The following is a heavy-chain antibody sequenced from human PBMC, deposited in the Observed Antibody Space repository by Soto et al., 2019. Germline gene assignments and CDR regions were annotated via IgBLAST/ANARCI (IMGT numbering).Heavy chain of an antibody. J-gene: IGHJ4*02. V-gene: IGHV1-46*01. CDR3: ARGGHVVVVTAALDY. D-gene: IGHD2-21*02. CDR1: GDTFTDYY. CDR2: VNPSGGHT. Sequence: QVQLMQSGAEVKKPGASVKVSCKASGDTFTDYYIPWVRQAPGQGLEWMGTVNPSGGHTAYAEHFLGRGTMTRDTSTSTRYMELTSLTSDDTAIYYCARGGHVVVVTAALDYWGQGTLVTVSS.